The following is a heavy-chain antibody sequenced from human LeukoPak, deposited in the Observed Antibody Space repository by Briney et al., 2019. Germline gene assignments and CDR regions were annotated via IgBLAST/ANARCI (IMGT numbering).Heavy chain of an antibody. CDR1: GGTFSSYA. CDR3: ARGEGLYCSSTSCYTQNFDY. Sequence: SVKVSCKASGGTFSSYAISWVRQAPGQGLEWMGGIIPIFGTANYAQKFQGRVTITADESTSTAYMELSSLRSEDTAVYYCARGEGLYCSSTSCYTQNFDYWGQGTLVTVSS. V-gene: IGHV1-69*13. J-gene: IGHJ4*02. CDR2: IIPIFGTA. D-gene: IGHD2-2*02.